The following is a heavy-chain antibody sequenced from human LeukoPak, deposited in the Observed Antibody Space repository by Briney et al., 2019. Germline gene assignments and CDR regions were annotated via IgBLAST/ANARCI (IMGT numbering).Heavy chain of an antibody. CDR1: GFTFSSYA. J-gene: IGHJ4*02. D-gene: IGHD1-26*01. Sequence: GGSLRLSCAASGFTFSSYAINWVSQAPRKGLEWVSGISNSGGSTYYADSVKGRFTIYRDNSKNTLYLRMNGLSAEDTAVYYCAKGLVGATIGYFDYWGQGTLVTVSS. CDR3: AKGLVGATIGYFDY. CDR2: ISNSGGST. V-gene: IGHV3-23*01.